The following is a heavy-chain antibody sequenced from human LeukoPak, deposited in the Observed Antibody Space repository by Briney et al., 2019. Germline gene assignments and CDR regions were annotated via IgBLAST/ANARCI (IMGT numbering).Heavy chain of an antibody. CDR1: GFTFSSYA. V-gene: IGHV3-23*03. Sequence: PGGSLRLSCAASGFTFSSYAMSWVRQAPGKGLEWVSVIYAGGDTYYADSVKGRFTISRDNSKNTLFLQMNSLRAEDTAVYYCAKETYSSGWYPYFDYWGQGTLVTVSS. CDR3: AKETYSSGWYPYFDY. CDR2: IYAGGDT. D-gene: IGHD6-19*01. J-gene: IGHJ4*02.